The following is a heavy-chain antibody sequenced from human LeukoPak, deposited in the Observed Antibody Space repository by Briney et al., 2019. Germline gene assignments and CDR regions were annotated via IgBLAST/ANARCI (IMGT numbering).Heavy chain of an antibody. CDR3: ARVPPTEWLLDY. J-gene: IGHJ4*02. CDR2: ISRGGNTI. CDR1: GFTFSDYY. D-gene: IGHD5-12*01. V-gene: IGHV3-11*01. Sequence: PGGSLRLSCAASGFTFSDYYMNWIRQAPGKGLEWVSYISRGGNTIYYADSVKGRFTISRDNAKNSLYLQMNSLRAEDTAVYYCARVPPTEWLLDYWGQGTLVTVSS.